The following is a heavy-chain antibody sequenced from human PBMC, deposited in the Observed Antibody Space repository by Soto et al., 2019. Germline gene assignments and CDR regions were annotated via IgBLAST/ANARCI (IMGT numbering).Heavy chain of an antibody. CDR1: GGSISSYY. D-gene: IGHD3-3*01. Sequence: PSETLSLTCTVSGGSISSYYWSWIRQPPGKGLEWIGYIYYSGSTNYNPSLTSRVTISVDTSKNQFSLKLSSVTAAGTAVYYCASALRFLEWSPSWFDPWGQGTLVTVSS. V-gene: IGHV4-59*01. CDR3: ASALRFLEWSPSWFDP. CDR2: IYYSGST. J-gene: IGHJ5*02.